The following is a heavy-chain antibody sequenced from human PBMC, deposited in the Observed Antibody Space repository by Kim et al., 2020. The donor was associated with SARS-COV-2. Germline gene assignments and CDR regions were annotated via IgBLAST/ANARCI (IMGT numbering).Heavy chain of an antibody. CDR1: GFTFSNAW. Sequence: GGSLRLSCAASGFTFSNAWMSWVRQAPGKGLEWVGRIKSKTDGGTTDYAAPVKGRFTISRDDSKNTLYLQMNSLKTEDTAVYYCTTDGPVGKLRFLEWTEMDVWGQGTTVTVSS. CDR2: IKSKTDGGTT. CDR3: TTDGPVGKLRFLEWTEMDV. D-gene: IGHD3-3*01. V-gene: IGHV3-15*01. J-gene: IGHJ6*02.